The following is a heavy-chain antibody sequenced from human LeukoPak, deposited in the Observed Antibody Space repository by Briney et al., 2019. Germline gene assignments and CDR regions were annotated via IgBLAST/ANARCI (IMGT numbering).Heavy chain of an antibody. D-gene: IGHD3-10*01. CDR2: INPSGGST. Sequence: ASVKVSCKASGYTFTSYYMHWVRQAPGQGLEWMGIINPSGGSTSYAQKFQGRVTMTRDMSTSTVYMELSSLRSEDTAVYYCARDSVRRRWFGELLYDYYYYYMDVWGKGTTVTVSS. CDR1: GYTFTSYY. V-gene: IGHV1-46*01. J-gene: IGHJ6*03. CDR3: ARDSVRRRWFGELLYDYYYYYMDV.